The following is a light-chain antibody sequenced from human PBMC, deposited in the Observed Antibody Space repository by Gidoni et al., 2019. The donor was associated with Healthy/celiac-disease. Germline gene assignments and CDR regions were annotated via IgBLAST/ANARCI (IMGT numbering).Light chain of an antibody. CDR2: GAS. V-gene: IGKV3-20*01. J-gene: IGKJ5*01. CDR1: QSVSSSY. CDR3: QQYGSSIT. Sequence: EIVLTQIPGTLSLSPGERATLSCRASQSVSSSYLAWYQQKPGQAPRLLIYGASSRATGIPDRFSGSGSGTDFTLTISRLEPEDVAVYYCQQYGSSITFXXXTRLEIK.